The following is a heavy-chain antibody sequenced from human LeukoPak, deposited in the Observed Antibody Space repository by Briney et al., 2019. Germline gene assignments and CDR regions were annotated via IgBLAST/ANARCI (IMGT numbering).Heavy chain of an antibody. D-gene: IGHD5-18*01. V-gene: IGHV4-59*01. CDR3: ASRGYSYGGDDY. CDR2: IYYSGST. CDR1: GGSISSYY. J-gene: IGHJ4*02. Sequence: NSPETLSLTCTVSGGSISSYYWSWIRQPPGKGLEWIGYIYYSGSTNYNPSLKSRVTISVDMSKNQFSLKLTSVTAADTAVYYCASRGYSYGGDDYWGQGTLVTVSS.